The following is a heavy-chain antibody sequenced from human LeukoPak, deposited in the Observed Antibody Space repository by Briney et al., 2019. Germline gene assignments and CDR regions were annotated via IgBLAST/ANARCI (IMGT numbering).Heavy chain of an antibody. D-gene: IGHD3-22*01. J-gene: IGHJ4*02. Sequence: AASVKVSYKASGGTFSSYAISWVRQAPGQGLEWMGGIIPIFGTANYAQKFQGRVTITTDESTSTAYMELSSLRSEDTAVYYCARARYYYDSSGYYDYWRQGTLVTVSS. CDR1: GGTFSSYA. CDR2: IIPIFGTA. V-gene: IGHV1-69*05. CDR3: ARARYYYDSSGYYDY.